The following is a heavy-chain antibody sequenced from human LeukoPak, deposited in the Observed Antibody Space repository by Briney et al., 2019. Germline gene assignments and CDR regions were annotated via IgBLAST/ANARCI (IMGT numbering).Heavy chain of an antibody. J-gene: IGHJ4*02. CDR2: INPNSGGT. CDR1: GYTFTGYY. CDR3: AREGHNLWFGTGFDF. Sequence: ASVKVSCKASGYTFTGYYMHWVRQAPGQGLEWMGWINPNSGGTNYAQKFQGWVTMTRDTSISTAYMELSRLRSDDTAVYYYAREGHNLWFGTGFDFWGQGTLVTVSS. V-gene: IGHV1-2*04. D-gene: IGHD3-10*01.